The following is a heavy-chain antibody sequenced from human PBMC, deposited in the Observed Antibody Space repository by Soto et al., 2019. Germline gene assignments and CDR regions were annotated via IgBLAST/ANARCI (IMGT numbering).Heavy chain of an antibody. Sequence: PSETLSLTCTVSGGSISSGGYYWSWIRQHPGKGLEWIGYIYYSGSTYYNPSLKSRVTISVDTSKNQFSLKLSSVTAADTAAYYCARGRGTISGYYPFFDYWGQGTLVTVSS. CDR2: IYYSGST. D-gene: IGHD3-22*01. CDR1: GGSISSGGYY. CDR3: ARGRGTISGYYPFFDY. V-gene: IGHV4-31*03. J-gene: IGHJ4*02.